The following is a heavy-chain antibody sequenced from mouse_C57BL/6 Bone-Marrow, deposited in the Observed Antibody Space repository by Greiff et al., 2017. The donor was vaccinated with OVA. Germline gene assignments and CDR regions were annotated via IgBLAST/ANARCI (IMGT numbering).Heavy chain of an antibody. V-gene: IGHV7-3*01. CDR1: GFTFTDYY. CDR3: ARFPTGTSMDY. Sequence: EVKLVESGGGLVQPGGSLSLSCAASGFTFTDYYMSWVRQPPGKALEWLGFIRNKANGYTTEYSASVKGRFTISRDNSQSILYLQMNALRAEDSATYYCARFPTGTSMDYWGQGTSVTVSS. CDR2: IRNKANGYTT. J-gene: IGHJ4*01. D-gene: IGHD4-1*02.